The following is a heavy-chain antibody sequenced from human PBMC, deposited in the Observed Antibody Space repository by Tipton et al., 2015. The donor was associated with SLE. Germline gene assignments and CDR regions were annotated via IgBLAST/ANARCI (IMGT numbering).Heavy chain of an antibody. CDR1: GYTFTDYY. V-gene: IGHV1-2*02. D-gene: IGHD3-22*01. Sequence: QSGAEVKKPGASVKVSCKASGYTFTDYYLHWVRQAPGQGLEWMGWINPNSGGANSAQNFQGRVTMTRDTSISTVYMELNWLRSDDTAVYFCARDLFYYDSSGYYPIPGPLWGQGTLVTVSS. CDR3: ARDLFYYDSSGYYPIPGPL. CDR2: INPNSGGA. J-gene: IGHJ4*02.